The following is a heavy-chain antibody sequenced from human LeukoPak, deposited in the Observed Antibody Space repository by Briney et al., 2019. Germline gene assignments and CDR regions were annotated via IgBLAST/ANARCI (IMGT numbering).Heavy chain of an antibody. V-gene: IGHV4-39*07. J-gene: IGHJ4*02. D-gene: IGHD3-22*01. CDR2: ISYSGTT. CDR3: ARLDSSGYFDY. Sequence: PSETLSLTCSVSGGSISSSSFYWGWLRQPPGTGLEWIGCISYSGTTYYKPSLRSRLTISVYTSKNQFSLKLSSVTAADTAVYYCARLDSSGYFDYWGQGTLVTVSS. CDR1: GGSISSSSFY.